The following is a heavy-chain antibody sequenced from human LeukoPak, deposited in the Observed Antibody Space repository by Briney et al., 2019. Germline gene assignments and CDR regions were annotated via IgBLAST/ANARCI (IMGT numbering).Heavy chain of an antibody. CDR2: ISASGSAT. CDR1: GFIFSNYG. Sequence: PGGSLRLSCAASGFIFSNYGMNWVRQAPGKGLEWVAAISASGSATSYADSVRGRFTISRDNSKNTLYLQMNSLRAEDTAVYYCAKDPDYWGQGTLVTVSS. V-gene: IGHV3-23*01. J-gene: IGHJ4*02. CDR3: AKDPDY.